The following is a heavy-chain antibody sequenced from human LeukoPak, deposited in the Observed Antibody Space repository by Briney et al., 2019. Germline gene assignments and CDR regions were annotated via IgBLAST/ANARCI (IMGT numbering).Heavy chain of an antibody. CDR2: IYYSGST. J-gene: IGHJ4*02. Sequence: SETLSLTCSVSDGSINSYYWNWIRRPPGKGLEWIGYIYYSGSTNYDPSLKSRVTISVDTSKNQFSLKLSSVTAADTAVYYCARVRYSSGWYPFDYWGQGTLVTVSS. CDR1: DGSINSYY. CDR3: ARVRYSSGWYPFDY. V-gene: IGHV4-59*01. D-gene: IGHD6-19*01.